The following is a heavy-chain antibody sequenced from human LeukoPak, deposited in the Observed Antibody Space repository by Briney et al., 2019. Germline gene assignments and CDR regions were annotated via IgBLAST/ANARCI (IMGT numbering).Heavy chain of an antibody. CDR3: AKYRSTSGYVDS. Sequence: SETLSLTCSVSGGSTSSNYWSWFRQPPGKGLEWIGYIYYSGSTTYNPSLKSRVTISVDTSKTQFSLKLTSVTAADTAVYYCAKYRSTSGYVDSWGQGTLVTVSS. CDR1: GGSTSSNY. D-gene: IGHD3-22*01. V-gene: IGHV4-59*08. CDR2: IYYSGST. J-gene: IGHJ4*02.